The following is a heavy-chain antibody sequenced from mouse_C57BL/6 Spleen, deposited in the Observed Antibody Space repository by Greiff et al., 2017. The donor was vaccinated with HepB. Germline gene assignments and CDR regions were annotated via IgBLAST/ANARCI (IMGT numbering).Heavy chain of an antibody. CDR3: ARPTTVMDY. Sequence: EVMLVESGGGLVKPGGSLKLSCAASGFTFSDYGMHWVRQAPEKGLEWVAYISSGSSTIYYADTVKGRFTISRDNAKNNLFLQMTSLRSEDTAMCYCARPTTVMDYWSQGTSVTVSS. CDR1: GFTFSDYG. D-gene: IGHD1-1*01. J-gene: IGHJ4*01. CDR2: ISSGSSTI. V-gene: IGHV5-17*01.